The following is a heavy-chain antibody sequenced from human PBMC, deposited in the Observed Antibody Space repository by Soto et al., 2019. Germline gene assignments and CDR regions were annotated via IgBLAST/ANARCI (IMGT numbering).Heavy chain of an antibody. CDR2: INPKSGGT. Sequence: QVLLVQSGAEVQKPGASVRISCKASGYSFTDYHIHWVRQAPGQGLEWLGRINPKSGGTSTAQKFQGWVTMTRDRSISTVYMELTRLRSDDTAVYFCARGHSTDCSNGVCSFFYNHEMDVWGQGTTVTVSS. CDR3: ARGHSTDCSNGVCSFFYNHEMDV. CDR1: GYSFTDYH. J-gene: IGHJ6*02. D-gene: IGHD2-8*01. V-gene: IGHV1-2*04.